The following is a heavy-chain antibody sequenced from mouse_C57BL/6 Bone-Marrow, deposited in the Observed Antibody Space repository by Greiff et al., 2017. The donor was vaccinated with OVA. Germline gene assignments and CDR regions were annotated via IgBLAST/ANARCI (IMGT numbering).Heavy chain of an antibody. CDR1: GYTFTSYW. D-gene: IGHD1-1*01. CDR3: ASPYYYGSSDY. V-gene: IGHV1-59*01. CDR2: IDPSDSYT. J-gene: IGHJ2*01. Sequence: VQLQQPGAELVRPGTSVKLSCKASGYTFTSYWMHWVKQRPGQGLEWIGVIDPSDSYTNYNQKFKGKATLTVDTSSSTAYMQLSSLTSEDSAVYYCASPYYYGSSDYWGQGTTLTVSS.